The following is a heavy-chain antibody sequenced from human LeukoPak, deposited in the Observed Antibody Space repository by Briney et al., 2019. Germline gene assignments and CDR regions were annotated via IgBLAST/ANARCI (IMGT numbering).Heavy chain of an antibody. CDR1: GFTFSNAW. V-gene: IGHV3-15*01. CDR3: TTDILHQTPLLWFGELSMDY. Sequence: GGSLTLSCAASGFTFSNAWMSWVRQAPGKGLEWVGRIKSKTDGGTTDYAASVKGRFTISRDDSKNTLYLQMNSLKTEDTAVYYCTTDILHQTPLLWFGELSMDYWGQGTLVTVSS. D-gene: IGHD3-10*01. J-gene: IGHJ4*02. CDR2: IKSKTDGGTT.